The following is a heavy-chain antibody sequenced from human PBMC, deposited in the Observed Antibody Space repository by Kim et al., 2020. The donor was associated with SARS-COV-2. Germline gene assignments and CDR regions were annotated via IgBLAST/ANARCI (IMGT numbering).Heavy chain of an antibody. J-gene: IGHJ3*02. CDR2: IHHGDSNT. CDR3: ARHRPGTGTFDI. CDR1: GYRFASYW. D-gene: IGHD3-10*01. V-gene: IGHV5-51*01. Sequence: GESLKISCKGSGYRFASYWIGWVRHMPGKGLEWMAIIHHGDSNTRYSPSFQCQVTVSADNSVMTAHVQWSSLKASDTAMYYCARHRPGTGTFDIWCQGTM.